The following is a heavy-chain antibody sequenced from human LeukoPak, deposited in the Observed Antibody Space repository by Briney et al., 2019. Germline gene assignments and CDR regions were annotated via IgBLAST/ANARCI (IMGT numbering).Heavy chain of an antibody. V-gene: IGHV3-9*01. CDR3: AKDRSGSYYDAFDI. Sequence: PGRSLRLSCAASGFTFDDYAMHWVRQAPGKGLEWVSGISWNSGSIGYADCVKGRFTISRDNAKNSLYLQMNSLRAEDTALYYCAKDRSGSYYDAFDIWGQGTMVTVSS. CDR2: ISWNSGSI. J-gene: IGHJ3*02. D-gene: IGHD1-26*01. CDR1: GFTFDDYA.